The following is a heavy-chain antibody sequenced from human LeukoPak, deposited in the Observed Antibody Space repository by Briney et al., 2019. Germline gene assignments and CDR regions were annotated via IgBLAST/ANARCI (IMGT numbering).Heavy chain of an antibody. Sequence: SETLSLTCTVSGGSISSYYWSWIRQPPGKGLEWIGYIYYSGSTNYNPSLKSRVTISVDTSKNQFSLKLSSVTAADTAVYYCARVVFTGIAAAGHNWFDPWGQGTLVTSPQ. CDR3: ARVVFTGIAAAGHNWFDP. CDR1: GGSISSYY. CDR2: IYYSGST. D-gene: IGHD6-13*01. V-gene: IGHV4-59*01. J-gene: IGHJ5*02.